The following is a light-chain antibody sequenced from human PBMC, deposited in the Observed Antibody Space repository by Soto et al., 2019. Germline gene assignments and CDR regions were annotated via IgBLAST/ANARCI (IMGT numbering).Light chain of an antibody. V-gene: IGKV3-20*01. CDR1: QSVTSTH. CDR3: QQYGSSPWT. Sequence: EIVLTQSPGTLSLSPGERATLSCRASQSVTSTHLAWYQQKPGQAPRLLIYAASSRATGIPDRFSGSGSGTGSTLTISRLEPEDLAVYYCQQYGSSPWTFGQGTKVEIK. J-gene: IGKJ1*01. CDR2: AAS.